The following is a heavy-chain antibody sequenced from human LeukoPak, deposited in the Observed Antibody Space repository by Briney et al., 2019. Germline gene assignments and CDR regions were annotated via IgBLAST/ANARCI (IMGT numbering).Heavy chain of an antibody. V-gene: IGHV3-23*01. CDR3: TKGRWSSGSSYFDY. Sequence: GGSLRLSCAASGFTFSDYYMSWIRQAPGKGLEWVSAISGAGISTYYADSVKGRFTISRDNSKNTLFLQMNGLRADDTAVYYCTKGRWSSGSSYFDYWGQGTLVTVSS. D-gene: IGHD1-26*01. CDR2: ISGAGIST. J-gene: IGHJ4*02. CDR1: GFTFSDYY.